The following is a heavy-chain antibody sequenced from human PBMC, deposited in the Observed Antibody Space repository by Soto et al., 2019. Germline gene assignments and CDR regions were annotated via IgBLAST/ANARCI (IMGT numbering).Heavy chain of an antibody. CDR1: GFTFSAYY. CDR3: ARDRGYCSGSTCYDYYFDY. J-gene: IGHJ4*02. Sequence: GGSLRLSCAASGFTFSAYYMSWLRQAPGKGLEWISDITNRGSTISYADSVKGRFTVSRDNTKNLVYLEMNSLRAEDTAVYYCARDRGYCSGSTCYDYYFDYWGQGTLVTVSS. CDR2: ITNRGSTI. D-gene: IGHD2-15*01. V-gene: IGHV3-11*01.